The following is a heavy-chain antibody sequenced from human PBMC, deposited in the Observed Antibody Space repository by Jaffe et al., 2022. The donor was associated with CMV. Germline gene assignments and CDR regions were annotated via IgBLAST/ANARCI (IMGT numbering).Heavy chain of an antibody. CDR3: ARAVRRVDFWSGYEFDY. V-gene: IGHV4-59*01. CDR2: IYYSGST. Sequence: QVQLQESGPGLVKPSETLSLTCTVSGGSISSYYWSWIRQPPGKGLEWIGYIYYSGSTNYNPSLKSRVTISVDTSKNQFSLKLSSVTAADTAVYYCARAVRRVDFWSGYEFDYWGQGTLVTVSS. D-gene: IGHD3-3*01. J-gene: IGHJ4*02. CDR1: GGSISSYY.